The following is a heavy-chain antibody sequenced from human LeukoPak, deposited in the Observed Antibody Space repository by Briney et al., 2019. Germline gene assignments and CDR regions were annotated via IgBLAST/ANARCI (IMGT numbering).Heavy chain of an antibody. Sequence: ASVKVSCKVSGYTLTELSMHWVRQAPGKGLEWMGGFDPEDGETIYAQKLQGRVTMTEDTSTDTAYMELSSLRSEDTAVYYCATKRITMVRGVIPSPYYYYGMDVWGQGTTVTVSS. CDR2: FDPEDGET. D-gene: IGHD3-10*01. CDR3: ATKRITMVRGVIPSPYYYYGMDV. V-gene: IGHV1-24*01. J-gene: IGHJ6*02. CDR1: GYTLTELS.